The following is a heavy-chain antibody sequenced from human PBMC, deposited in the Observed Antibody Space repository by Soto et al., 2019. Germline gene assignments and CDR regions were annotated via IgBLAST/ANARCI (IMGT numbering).Heavy chain of an antibody. V-gene: IGHV3-30*18. CDR2: ISYDGSNK. D-gene: IGHD6-19*01. J-gene: IGHJ4*02. CDR1: GFTFSSYG. CDR3: AKGPSVQWLVHPPFDY. Sequence: GGSLRLSCAASGFTFSSYGMHWVRQAPGKGLEWVAVISYDGSNKYYADSVKGRFTISRDNSKNTLYLQMNSLRAEDTAVYYCAKGPSVQWLVHPPFDYWGQGTLVTVSS.